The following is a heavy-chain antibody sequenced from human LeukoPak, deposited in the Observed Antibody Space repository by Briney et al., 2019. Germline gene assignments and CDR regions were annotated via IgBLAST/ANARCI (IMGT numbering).Heavy chain of an antibody. Sequence: SETLSLTCTVSGGSISTYYWSWVRQPPGKGLEWIGYISYSGSTNYNPSLKSRVTISVDTSKNQFSLKLNSVTAADTAVYYCARYIWGSYPTFEDYWGQGSLVTVSS. J-gene: IGHJ4*02. CDR1: GGSISTYY. D-gene: IGHD3-16*02. CDR2: ISYSGST. V-gene: IGHV4-59*01. CDR3: ARYIWGSYPTFEDY.